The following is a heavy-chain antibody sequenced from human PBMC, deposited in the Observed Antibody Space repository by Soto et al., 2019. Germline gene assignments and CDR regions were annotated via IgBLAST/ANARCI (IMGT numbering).Heavy chain of an antibody. D-gene: IGHD5-12*01. CDR1: GGTFSSYA. CDR2: IIPIFGTA. V-gene: IGHV1-69*13. Sequence: SVKVSCKASGGTFSSYAISWVRQAPGQGLEWMGGIIPIFGTANYAQKFQGRVTITADESTSTAYMELSSLRSEDTVVYYCARDQVATKRGFDYWGQGTLVTVSS. J-gene: IGHJ4*02. CDR3: ARDQVATKRGFDY.